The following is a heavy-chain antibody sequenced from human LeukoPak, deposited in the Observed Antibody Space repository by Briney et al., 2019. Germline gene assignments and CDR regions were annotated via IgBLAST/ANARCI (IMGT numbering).Heavy chain of an antibody. CDR1: GGSFSGYY. CDR2: INHSGST. V-gene: IGHV4-34*01. CDR3: ARANPRKYCSGGSCSKVYYYYYGMDV. Sequence: SETLSLTCAVYGGSFSGYYWSWIRQPPGKGLEWIGEINHSGSTNYNPSLESRVTISVDTSKNQFSLKLSSVTAADTAVYYCARANPRKYCSGGSCSKVYYYYYGMDVWGQGTTVTVSS. D-gene: IGHD2-15*01. J-gene: IGHJ6*02.